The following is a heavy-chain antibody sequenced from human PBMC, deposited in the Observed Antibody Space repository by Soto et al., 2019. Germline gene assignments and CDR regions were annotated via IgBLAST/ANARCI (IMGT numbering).Heavy chain of an antibody. Sequence: EVQLLESGGGLVQPGGSLSLSCAASGFTFSSYAMSWVRQAPGKGLERVSAISGSGGSTYYADSVKGRFTISRDNSKNTLYLQMNSLRAEDTAVYYCAKVRGVLWRGWFDPWGQGTLVTVSS. V-gene: IGHV3-23*01. J-gene: IGHJ5*02. D-gene: IGHD2-21*01. CDR3: AKVRGVLWRGWFDP. CDR2: ISGSGGST. CDR1: GFTFSSYA.